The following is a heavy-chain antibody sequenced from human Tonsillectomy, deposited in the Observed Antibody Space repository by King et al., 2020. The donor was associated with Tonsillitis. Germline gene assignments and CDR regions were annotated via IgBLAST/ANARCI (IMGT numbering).Heavy chain of an antibody. CDR2: IYYSGTT. J-gene: IGHJ6*02. V-gene: IGHV4-59*01. CDR1: GGSIRSFY. CDR3: TRGWIGEDYAYYGMDV. D-gene: IGHD3-10*01. Sequence: QLQESGPGLVKPSETLSLTCTVSGGSIRSFYWSWIRQPPGKGLEWIGYIYYSGTTYYNPSLKSRVTISVDTSKNQFTLKLSSVTAPDTAVYYWTRGWIGEDYAYYGMDVWGQGAPVTASS.